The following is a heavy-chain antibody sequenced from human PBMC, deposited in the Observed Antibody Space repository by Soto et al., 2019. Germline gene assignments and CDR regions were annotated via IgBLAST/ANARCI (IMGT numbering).Heavy chain of an antibody. Sequence: QVQLVQSGAEVKKPGSSVKVSCKASGGTFSSYAISWVRQAPGQGLEWMGGIIPIFGTANYAQKFQGRVTITADESTSTAYMELSSLRSEDTAVCYCARGPYYYDSSGYLDAFDIWGQGTMVTVSS. CDR3: ARGPYYYDSSGYLDAFDI. V-gene: IGHV1-69*12. J-gene: IGHJ3*02. D-gene: IGHD3-22*01. CDR2: IIPIFGTA. CDR1: GGTFSSYA.